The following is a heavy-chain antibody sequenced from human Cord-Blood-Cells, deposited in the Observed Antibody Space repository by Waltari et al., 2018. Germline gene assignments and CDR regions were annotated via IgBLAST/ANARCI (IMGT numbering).Heavy chain of an antibody. D-gene: IGHD6-6*01. CDR3: ATIQYSSSWGDFDY. Sequence: QVQLQQWGAGLLKPSETLSLTCAVYGGSFSGYYWSWIRQPPGKGLEWIGEINHSGSTNDNPSLKRRVTIAVDTSKNQFSLKLSSVTAADTAVYYCATIQYSSSWGDFDYWGQGTLVTVSS. J-gene: IGHJ4*02. V-gene: IGHV4-34*01. CDR2: INHSGST. CDR1: GGSFSGYY.